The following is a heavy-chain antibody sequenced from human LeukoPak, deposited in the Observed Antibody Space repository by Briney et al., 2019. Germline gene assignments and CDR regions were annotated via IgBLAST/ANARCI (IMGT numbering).Heavy chain of an antibody. CDR1: GGSISSSSYY. Sequence: PSETLSLTCTVSGGSISSSSYYWGWIRQPPGKGLEWIGYIYYSGSTNYNPSLKSRVTISVDTSKNQFSLKLSSVTAADTAVYYCASDSSGWGQGTLVTVSS. V-gene: IGHV4-61*05. J-gene: IGHJ4*02. D-gene: IGHD6-19*01. CDR3: ASDSSG. CDR2: IYYSGST.